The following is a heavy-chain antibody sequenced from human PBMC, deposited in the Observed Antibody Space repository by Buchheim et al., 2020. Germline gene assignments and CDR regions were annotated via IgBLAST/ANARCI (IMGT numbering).Heavy chain of an antibody. D-gene: IGHD3-16*02. J-gene: IGHJ4*02. CDR1: GFTFSSYS. Sequence: EVQLVESGGGLVKPGGSLRLSCAASGFTFSSYSMNWVRQAPGKGLEWVSSISSSYIYYADSVKGRFTISRDNAKNSLYLQMNSLRAEDTAVYYCARDTGFVRSTRRSFDYWGQGTL. CDR2: ISSSYI. V-gene: IGHV3-21*01. CDR3: ARDTGFVRSTRRSFDY.